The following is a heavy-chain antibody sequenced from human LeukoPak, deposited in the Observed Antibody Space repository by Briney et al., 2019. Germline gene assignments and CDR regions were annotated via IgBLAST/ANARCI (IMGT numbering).Heavy chain of an antibody. CDR3: ARDLPGAVAGTGGY. Sequence: ASVKVSCKAPGYTFTSYGISWVRQAPGQGLEWMGWISAYNGNTNYAQKLQGRVTMTTDTSTSTAYMELRSLRSDDTAVYYCARDLPGAVAGTGGYWGQGTLVTVSS. D-gene: IGHD6-19*01. J-gene: IGHJ4*02. CDR1: GYTFTSYG. CDR2: ISAYNGNT. V-gene: IGHV1-18*01.